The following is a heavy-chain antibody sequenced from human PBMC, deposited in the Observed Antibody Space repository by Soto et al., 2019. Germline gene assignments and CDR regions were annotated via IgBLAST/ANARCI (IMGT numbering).Heavy chain of an antibody. CDR1: GYTLTSHY. J-gene: IGHJ4*02. CDR2: INPSGGST. CDR3: THQGDFYDRLDS. Sequence: ASVPVSCKASGYTLTSHYIHWVRQAPGQGLEWMGIINPSGGSTWYAQKFQGRVTMTRDTSTSTVYMELSSLKTDDTAVYYCTHQGDFYDRLDSWGQGTLVTVSS. D-gene: IGHD3-22*01. V-gene: IGHV1-46*01.